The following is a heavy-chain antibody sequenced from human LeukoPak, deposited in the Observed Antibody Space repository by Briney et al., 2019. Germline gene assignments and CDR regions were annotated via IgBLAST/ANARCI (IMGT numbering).Heavy chain of an antibody. CDR3: ARVTTGGYYNC. V-gene: IGHV4-61*02. Sequence: PSGTLSLTCTASGGSISSGSYYWSWIRQPAGKGLEWIGRIYTSGSTNYNPSLKSRVTISVDTSKNQFSLKLSSVTAADTAVYYCARVTTGGYYNCWGQGTLVTVSS. D-gene: IGHD3-22*01. CDR1: GGSISSGSYY. CDR2: IYTSGST. J-gene: IGHJ4*02.